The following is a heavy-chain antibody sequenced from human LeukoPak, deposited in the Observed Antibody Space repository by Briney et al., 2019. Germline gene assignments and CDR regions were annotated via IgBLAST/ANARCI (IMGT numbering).Heavy chain of an antibody. Sequence: SETPSLTCAVYGGSFSGYYWSWIRQPPGKGLEWIGEINHSGSTNYNPSLKSRVTISVDTSKNQFSLKLSSVTAADTAVYYCARKLRYYDSRLDYWGQGTLVTVSS. CDR2: INHSGST. V-gene: IGHV4-34*01. J-gene: IGHJ4*02. CDR3: ARKLRYYDSRLDY. D-gene: IGHD3-22*01. CDR1: GGSFSGYY.